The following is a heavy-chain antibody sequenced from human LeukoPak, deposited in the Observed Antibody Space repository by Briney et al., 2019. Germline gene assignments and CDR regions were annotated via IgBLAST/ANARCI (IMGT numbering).Heavy chain of an antibody. CDR1: GFTFSSYG. Sequence: GGSLRLSCAASGFTFSSYGMHWVRQAPGKGLEWVAFIRYDGSNKYYADSVKGRFTISRDNSKNTLYLQMNSLRAEDTAVYYCAIPFGVVGGNWFDPWGQGTLVTVSS. V-gene: IGHV3-30*02. CDR2: IRYDGSNK. J-gene: IGHJ5*02. CDR3: AIPFGVVGGNWFDP. D-gene: IGHD3-3*01.